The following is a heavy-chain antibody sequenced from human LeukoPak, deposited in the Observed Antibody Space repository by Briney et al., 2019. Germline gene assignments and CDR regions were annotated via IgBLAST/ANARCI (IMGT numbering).Heavy chain of an antibody. J-gene: IGHJ4*02. CDR1: GGSISSSSYY. V-gene: IGHV4-39*01. D-gene: IGHD2-2*01. CDR2: IYYSGST. CDR3: ARLDCSSTSCYFDY. Sequence: SETLSLTCTVSGGSISSSSYYWGWIRQPPGKGLEWIGSIYYSGSTYYNPSLKSRVTISVDTSKNQFSLKLSSVTAADTAVYYCARLDCSSTSCYFDYWGQGTLVTVSS.